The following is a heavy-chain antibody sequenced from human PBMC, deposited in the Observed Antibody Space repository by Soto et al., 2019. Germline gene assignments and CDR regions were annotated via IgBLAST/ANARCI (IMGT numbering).Heavy chain of an antibody. J-gene: IGHJ6*03. Sequence: QVHLVESGGDLVKPGGSLRLSCVASGFSFSDYSMTWMRQAPGGGLDFVAFISNTAITDYYADSVKGRFTISRDNARNSVYLQMDSLRAEDAAVYYCARDLHQMLCDKHYYYYLDVWGTGTTVTVSS. CDR1: GFSFSDYS. CDR2: ISNTAITD. CDR3: ARDLHQMLCDKHYYYYLDV. D-gene: IGHD2-2*01. V-gene: IGHV3-11*01.